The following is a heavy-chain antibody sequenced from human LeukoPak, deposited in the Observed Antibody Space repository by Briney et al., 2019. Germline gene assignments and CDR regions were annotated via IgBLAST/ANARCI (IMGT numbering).Heavy chain of an antibody. V-gene: IGHV3-64*04. D-gene: IGHD4-23*01. Sequence: PGGSLRLSCSASGFTFSDSGMHWVRQAPGKGLEYVSSIGSSGGATYYEDSVKARFTISRDNSKNTLYLQMNSLRAEDTAAYYCAKISPLDYGGKPWALDIWGQGTMVTVSS. CDR1: GFTFSDSG. CDR3: AKISPLDYGGKPWALDI. CDR2: IGSSGGAT. J-gene: IGHJ3*02.